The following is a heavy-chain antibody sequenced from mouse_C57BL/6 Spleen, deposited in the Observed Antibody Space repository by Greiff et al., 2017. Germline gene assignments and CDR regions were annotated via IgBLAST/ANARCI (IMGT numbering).Heavy chain of an antibody. CDR2: IYPGSGST. Sequence: QVQLQQPGAELVKPGASVKMSCKASGYTFTSYWITWVKQRPGQGLEWIGDIYPGSGSTNYNEKFKSKATLTVDTSSSTAFMQLSSLTSEDSAVYYCARRTVGDAMDYWGQGTSVTVSS. CDR3: ARRTVGDAMDY. D-gene: IGHD1-1*01. V-gene: IGHV1-55*01. J-gene: IGHJ4*01. CDR1: GYTFTSYW.